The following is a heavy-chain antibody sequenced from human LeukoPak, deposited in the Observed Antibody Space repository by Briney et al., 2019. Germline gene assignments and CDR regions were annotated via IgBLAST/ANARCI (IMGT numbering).Heavy chain of an antibody. Sequence: GRSLRPSCAASGFTFSSYAMSWVRQAPGKGLEWVSAISGGGGSSYYADSVKGRSTIARDTSKNTLYLQMNSLRADDTAVYYCAKDGAYSSSWYNSYVDYWGQGPLATVSS. J-gene: IGHJ4*02. CDR3: AKDGAYSSSWYNSYVDY. D-gene: IGHD6-13*01. CDR1: GFTFSSYA. CDR2: ISGGGGSS. V-gene: IGHV3-23*01.